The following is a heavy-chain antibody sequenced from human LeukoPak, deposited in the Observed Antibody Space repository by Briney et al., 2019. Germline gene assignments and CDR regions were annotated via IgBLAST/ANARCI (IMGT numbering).Heavy chain of an antibody. CDR3: SAYRSGWAFDY. CDR1: GFTFSYAW. V-gene: IGHV3-15*01. D-gene: IGHD6-19*01. CDR2: IKSTTDGGTT. J-gene: IGHJ4*02. Sequence: GGSLRLSCAASGFTFSYAWMGWVRQAPGKGLEWVGRIKSTTDGGTTAYAAPVKGRFTILRDDSKDTLYLQMNSLKTGDTAVYYCSAYRSGWAFDYWGQGTLVTASS.